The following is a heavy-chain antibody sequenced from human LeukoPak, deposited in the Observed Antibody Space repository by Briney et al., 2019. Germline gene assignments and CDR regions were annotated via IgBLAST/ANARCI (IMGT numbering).Heavy chain of an antibody. J-gene: IGHJ4*02. V-gene: IGHV3-23*01. CDR2: ISGSGGST. CDR1: GFTFSSYA. Sequence: GGSLRLSCAASGFTFSSYAMSWVRQAPGRGLEWVSSISGSGGSTYYADSVKGRFTISRDNSKNTLYLQMSRLRAEDTAVYYCAKAAGIVSFDYWGQGTLVTVSS. CDR3: AKAAGIVSFDY. D-gene: IGHD6-13*01.